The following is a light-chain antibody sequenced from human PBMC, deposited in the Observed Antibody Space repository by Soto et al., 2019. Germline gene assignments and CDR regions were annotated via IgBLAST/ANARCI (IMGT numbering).Light chain of an antibody. CDR3: QQVIT. Sequence: ALQLTQSPSSLSASVGDRVTITCRASQGISSALAWYQQKPGKAPKLLIYDASSLESGVPSRFSGSGSGTDFTLTISSLQPEDFATYYCQQVITFGQGTRLEIK. J-gene: IGKJ5*01. CDR1: QGISSA. CDR2: DAS. V-gene: IGKV1-13*02.